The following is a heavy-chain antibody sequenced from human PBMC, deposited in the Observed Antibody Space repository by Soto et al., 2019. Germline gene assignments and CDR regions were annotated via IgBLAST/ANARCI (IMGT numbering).Heavy chain of an antibody. CDR1: GFTFGNFV. Sequence: EVQLLESGGGLVQPGGSLRLSCAASGFTFGNFVMRWVGKTPGKGLEWVSTITETGDVTYYTDSVKGRFTVSRDNSKNTLYLQMTDLRAEDTALYYCTKASSDRNHMEVWGPGTTVTVSS. CDR2: ITETGDVT. J-gene: IGHJ6*02. V-gene: IGHV3-23*01. CDR3: TKASSDRNHMEV.